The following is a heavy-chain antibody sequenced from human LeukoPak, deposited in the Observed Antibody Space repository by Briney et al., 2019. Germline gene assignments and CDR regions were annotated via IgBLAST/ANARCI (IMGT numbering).Heavy chain of an antibody. J-gene: IGHJ4*02. CDR1: GFTFSRYA. D-gene: IGHD4-11*01. V-gene: IGHV3-30*04. Sequence: GGSLRLSCSASGFTFSRYAMHWVRQAPGKGLEWVAVISYDGSIKYYADSVKGRFTISRGNSKNTLYLQMNSLRTEDTAVYYCAKDPFDYSNYPHTAGFDYWGQGTLVTVSS. CDR3: AKDPFDYSNYPHTAGFDY. CDR2: ISYDGSIK.